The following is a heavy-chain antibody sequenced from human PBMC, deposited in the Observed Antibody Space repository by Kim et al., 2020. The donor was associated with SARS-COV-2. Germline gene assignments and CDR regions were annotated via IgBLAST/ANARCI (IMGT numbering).Heavy chain of an antibody. Sequence: YYADPLKGRFTISRDNSKNPLYLQMNSLRAEDTAVYYCEKIIAAAHREDYWGQGTLVTVSS. CDR3: EKIIAAAHREDY. V-gene: IGHV3-33*06. D-gene: IGHD6-13*01. J-gene: IGHJ4*02.